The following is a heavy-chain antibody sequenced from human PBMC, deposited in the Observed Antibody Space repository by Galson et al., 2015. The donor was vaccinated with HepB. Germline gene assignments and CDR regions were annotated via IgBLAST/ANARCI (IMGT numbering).Heavy chain of an antibody. CDR1: GDSVSSNSAA. D-gene: IGHD3-10*01. Sequence: CAISGDSVSSNSAAWNWIRQSPSRGLEWLGRTYYRSKWYSDYAISVTSRITITPDTSKNQFSLKLSSVTAADTAVYYCARRRITMVRGVASPHDAFDIWGQGTMVTVSS. CDR3: ARRRITMVRGVASPHDAFDI. V-gene: IGHV6-1*01. J-gene: IGHJ3*02. CDR2: TYYRSKWYS.